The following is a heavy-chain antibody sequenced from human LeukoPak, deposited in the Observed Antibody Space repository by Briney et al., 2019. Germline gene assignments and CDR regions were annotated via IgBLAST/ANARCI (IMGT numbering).Heavy chain of an antibody. Sequence: SGPALVKPTQTLTLTCTFSGFSLTTDGMCVSWIRQPPGKALEWLARIDWDDGKYYNPSLKTRPTISKDTSKNHVVLTITNMGPVDTATYYCARIGDYYTTGSLDYWGQGTLVTVSS. V-gene: IGHV2-70*11. J-gene: IGHJ4*02. D-gene: IGHD4-17*01. CDR1: GFSLTTDGMC. CDR3: ARIGDYYTTGSLDY. CDR2: IDWDDGK.